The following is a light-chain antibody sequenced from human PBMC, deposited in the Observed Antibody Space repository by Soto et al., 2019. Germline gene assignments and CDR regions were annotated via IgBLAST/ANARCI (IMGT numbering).Light chain of an antibody. CDR1: SSDVGGYNY. V-gene: IGLV2-11*01. J-gene: IGLJ1*01. Sequence: QSALTQPRSVSGSPGQSVTISCTGTSSDVGGYNYVSWYQQHPGKAPKVVLYDVSKRPSGVPDRFSGSKSGNTASLTISGLQAEDEADYYCCSYAGSYTDVFGTGTKLTVL. CDR2: DVS. CDR3: CSYAGSYTDV.